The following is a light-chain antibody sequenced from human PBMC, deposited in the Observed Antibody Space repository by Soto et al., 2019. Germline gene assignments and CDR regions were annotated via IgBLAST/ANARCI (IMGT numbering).Light chain of an antibody. CDR1: SGHSSYA. Sequence: QPVLTQSPSASASLGASGKLTCTRSSGHSSYAIAWHQQQPEKGPRYLMKLSSDGSHSKGDRIPDRFSGSSSGAERYLTSSSLQSEDEADYYCQTWDTGARVVFGGGTKLTVL. CDR3: QTWDTGARVV. V-gene: IGLV4-69*01. J-gene: IGLJ2*01. CDR2: LSSDGSH.